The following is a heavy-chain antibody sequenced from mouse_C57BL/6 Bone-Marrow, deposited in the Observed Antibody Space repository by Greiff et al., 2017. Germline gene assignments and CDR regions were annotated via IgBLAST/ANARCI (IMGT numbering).Heavy chain of an antibody. J-gene: IGHJ4*01. CDR2: IWSGGST. V-gene: IGHV2-2*01. Sequence: QVQLQQSGPGLVQPSQSLSITCTVSGFSLTSYGVHWVRQSPGKGLEWLGVIWSGGSTDYNAAFISRLSISKDNSKSQVFFKMNSLQADDAAIYYCARPPRQLRVRRYAMDYWGQGTSVTVAS. CDR3: ARPPRQLRVRRYAMDY. D-gene: IGHD3-2*02. CDR1: GFSLTSYG.